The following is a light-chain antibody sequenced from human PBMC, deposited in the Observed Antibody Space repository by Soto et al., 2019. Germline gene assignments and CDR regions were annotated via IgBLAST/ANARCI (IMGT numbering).Light chain of an antibody. J-gene: IGLJ1*01. Sequence: QSALTQPASVSGSPGQSITISCTGTSSDVGAYDFVSWYQQRPGKVPKLMIYEVSKRPSGVPDRFSGSKTGNTASLTVSGLQAEDEADYYCSSYAGSNSYVFGTGTKLTVL. CDR2: EVS. CDR1: SSDVGAYDF. V-gene: IGLV2-8*01. CDR3: SSYAGSNSYV.